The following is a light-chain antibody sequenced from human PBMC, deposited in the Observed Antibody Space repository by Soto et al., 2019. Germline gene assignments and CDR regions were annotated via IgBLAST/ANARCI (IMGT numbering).Light chain of an antibody. CDR3: QQRSNWPALT. Sequence: EIGMTQSPATLSLSPEERATLSCRASQSVGGSLAWYQQKPGQAPRLLIYDASNRATGIPARFSGSGSGTDFTLTISSLEPEDFAVYYCQQRSNWPALTFGGGTKVEIK. CDR1: QSVGGS. V-gene: IGKV3-11*01. CDR2: DAS. J-gene: IGKJ4*01.